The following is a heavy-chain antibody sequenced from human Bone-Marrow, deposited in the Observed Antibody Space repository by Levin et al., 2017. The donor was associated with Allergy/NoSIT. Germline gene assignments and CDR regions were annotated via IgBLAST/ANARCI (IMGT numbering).Heavy chain of an antibody. J-gene: IGHJ3*02. Sequence: SCAASGFTFDDYAMHWVRQAPGKGLEWVSGISWNSGSIGYADSVKGRFTISRDNAKNSLYLQMNSLRAEDTALYYCAKGLQWLVLPDAFDIWGQGTMVTVSS. CDR2: ISWNSGSI. CDR1: GFTFDDYA. V-gene: IGHV3-9*01. D-gene: IGHD6-19*01. CDR3: AKGLQWLVLPDAFDI.